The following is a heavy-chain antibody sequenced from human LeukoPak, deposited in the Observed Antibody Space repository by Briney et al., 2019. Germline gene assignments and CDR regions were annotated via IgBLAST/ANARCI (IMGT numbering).Heavy chain of an antibody. V-gene: IGHV1-18*01. CDR1: GYTFSSYG. CDR2: ISAYNSNT. CDR3: ARAALSAAAGQRRATNRYYFDY. J-gene: IGHJ4*02. Sequence: ASVKVSCKASGYTFSSYGITWVRQAPGQGLEWMGWISAYNSNTYYAQKLQGRVTMTTDTSTSTAYMELRSLRSDDTAVYYCARAALSAAAGQRRATNRYYFDYWGQGTLVTVSS. D-gene: IGHD6-13*01.